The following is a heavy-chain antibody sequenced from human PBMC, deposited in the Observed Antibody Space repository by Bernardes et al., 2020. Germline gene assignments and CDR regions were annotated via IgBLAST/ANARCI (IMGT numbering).Heavy chain of an antibody. CDR2: FDPADGET. J-gene: IGHJ4*02. Sequence: ASVKVSCKVSGYTLTALSMHWVRQAPGQGLEWMGGFDPADGETIYAQKFQGRVTMTEDTSTDTAYMELSSLRSEDTAVYYCATDLRAVAGLDGFDYWGQGTLVTVSS. CDR3: ATDLRAVAGLDGFDY. V-gene: IGHV1-24*01. D-gene: IGHD6-19*01. CDR1: GYTLTALS.